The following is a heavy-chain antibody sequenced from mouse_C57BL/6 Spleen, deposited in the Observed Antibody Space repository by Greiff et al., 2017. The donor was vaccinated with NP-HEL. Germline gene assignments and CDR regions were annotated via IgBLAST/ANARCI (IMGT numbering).Heavy chain of an antibody. CDR1: GYTFTSYW. CDR2: IYPGSGST. J-gene: IGHJ1*03. V-gene: IGHV1-55*01. Sequence: QVQLQQSGAELVKPGASVKMSCKASGYTFTSYWITWVKQRPGQGLEWIGDIYPGSGSTNYNEKFKSKATLTVDTSSSTAYLQLSSLTSEDSAVYYCAKAYYSNYYWYFDVWGTGTTVTVSS. D-gene: IGHD2-5*01. CDR3: AKAYYSNYYWYFDV.